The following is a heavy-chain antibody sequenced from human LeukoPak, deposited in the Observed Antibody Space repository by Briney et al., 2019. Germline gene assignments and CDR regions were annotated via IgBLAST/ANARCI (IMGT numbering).Heavy chain of an antibody. CDR1: GGSISSSSYY. J-gene: IGHJ4*02. CDR3: ARHGAGVHNFDY. D-gene: IGHD1-1*01. Sequence: PSETLSLTCTVSGGSISSSSYYWGWIRQPPGKGLEWIGSIYYSGSTYDNPSLKSRVTISVDTSKNQFSLKLSSVTAADTAVYYCARHGAGVHNFDYWGQGTLVTVSS. V-gene: IGHV4-39*01. CDR2: IYYSGST.